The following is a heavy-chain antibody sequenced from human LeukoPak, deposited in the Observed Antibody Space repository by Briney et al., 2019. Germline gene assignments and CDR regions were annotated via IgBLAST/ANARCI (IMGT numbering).Heavy chain of an antibody. J-gene: IGHJ5*02. D-gene: IGHD6-19*01. CDR2: ISYDGSNK. CDR1: GFTFSSYG. CDR3: AKAVSVAGPELNWFDP. Sequence: GGSLRLSCAASGFTFSSYGMHWVRQAPGKGLEWVAVISYDGSNKYYADSVKGRFTISRDNSKNTLYLQMSSLRAEDTAVYYCAKAVSVAGPELNWFDPWGQGTLVTVSS. V-gene: IGHV3-30*18.